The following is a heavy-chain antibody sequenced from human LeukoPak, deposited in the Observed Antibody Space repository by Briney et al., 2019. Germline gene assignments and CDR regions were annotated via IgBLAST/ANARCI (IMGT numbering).Heavy chain of an antibody. CDR3: ARDIYGDYGGVTLDY. V-gene: IGHV1-46*01. CDR2: INPSGGST. D-gene: IGHD4-17*01. Sequence: ASVKVSCKASGYTFTSYYIHWVRQAPGQGLEWMGIINPSGGSTSYAQKFQGRVTMTRDTSTSTVYMELSSLRSEDTAVYYCARDIYGDYGGVTLDYWGQGTLVTVSS. CDR1: GYTFTSYY. J-gene: IGHJ4*02.